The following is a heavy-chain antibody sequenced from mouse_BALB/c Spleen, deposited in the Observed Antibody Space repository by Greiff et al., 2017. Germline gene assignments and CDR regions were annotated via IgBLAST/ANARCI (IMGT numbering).Heavy chain of an antibody. J-gene: IGHJ3*01. Sequence: QVQLKESGPGLVAPSQSLSITCTVSGFSLSSYSVHWVRQPPGKGLEWLGMIWGGGSTDYNSALKSRLSISKDNSKSQVFLKMNSLQTDDTAMYYCARNLYDYDAWLAYWGQGTLVTVSA. CDR2: IWGGGST. CDR3: ARNLYDYDAWLAY. CDR1: GFSLSSYS. D-gene: IGHD2-4*01. V-gene: IGHV2-6-4*01.